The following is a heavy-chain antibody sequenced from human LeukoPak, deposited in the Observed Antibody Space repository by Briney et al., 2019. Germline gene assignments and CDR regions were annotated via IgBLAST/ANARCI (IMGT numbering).Heavy chain of an antibody. CDR2: INTDGGTT. CDR1: GFTFSSYW. CDR3: ARDAVSTIGWSPNDAFDI. V-gene: IGHV3-74*01. J-gene: IGHJ3*02. Sequence: QAGGSLRLSCVASGFTFSSYWMHWVRQAPGKGLVWVSRINTDGGTTTYADSVKGRFTISRDNAKNTLYLQMNSLRAEDTAVYYCARDAVSTIGWSPNDAFDIWGQGTMVTVSS. D-gene: IGHD5/OR15-5a*01.